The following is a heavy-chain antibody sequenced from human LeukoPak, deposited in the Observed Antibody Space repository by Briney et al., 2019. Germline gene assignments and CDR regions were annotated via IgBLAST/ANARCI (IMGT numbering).Heavy chain of an antibody. V-gene: IGHV1-18*01. CDR1: GYTFTSYG. Sequence: VASVKVSCKASGYTFTSYGISWVRQAPGQGLEWMGWISAYNGNTNYAQKLQGRVTMTTDTSTSTAYMELRSLRSDDTAVYYCARAMPGVVVVAATRFDPWGQGTLVTVSS. J-gene: IGHJ5*02. CDR2: ISAYNGNT. D-gene: IGHD2-15*01. CDR3: ARAMPGVVVVAATRFDP.